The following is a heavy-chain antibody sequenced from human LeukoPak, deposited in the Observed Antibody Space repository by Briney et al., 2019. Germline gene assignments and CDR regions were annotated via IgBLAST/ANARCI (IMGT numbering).Heavy chain of an antibody. CDR3: ARGPPYCSSTSCSRGGNYYYGMDV. J-gene: IGHJ6*02. CDR2: MNPNSGNT. V-gene: IGHV1-8*01. D-gene: IGHD2-2*01. Sequence: ASVKVSCKASGYTFTSYDINWMRQATGQGREWMGWMNPNSGNTGYAQKFQGRVTMTRNASISTAYMELSSLRSEDTAVYYCARGPPYCSSTSCSRGGNYYYGMDVWGQGTTVTVSS. CDR1: GYTFTSYD.